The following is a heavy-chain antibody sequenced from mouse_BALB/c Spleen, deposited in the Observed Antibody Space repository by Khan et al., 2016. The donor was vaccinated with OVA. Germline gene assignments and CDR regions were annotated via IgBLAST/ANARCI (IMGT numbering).Heavy chain of an antibody. D-gene: IGHD4-1*01. CDR1: GFTFSSYS. J-gene: IGHJ3*01. Sequence: EVQLVESGGDLVKPGGSVKLSCAASGFTFSSYSMSWVRQTPDKRLEWVASISSGGDYTYYPDSVKGRFTISRDNATNTLYLQMSDLKSEDTAMYYCADHITGSFAYWGQGTLVTVSA. CDR3: ADHITGSFAY. CDR2: ISSGGDYT. V-gene: IGHV5-6*01.